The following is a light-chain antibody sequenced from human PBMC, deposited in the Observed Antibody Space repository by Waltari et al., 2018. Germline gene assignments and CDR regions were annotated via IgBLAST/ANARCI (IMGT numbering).Light chain of an antibody. CDR2: TDH. CDR1: GSNIGTTP. V-gene: IGLV1-44*01. J-gene: IGLJ2*01. Sequence: QSVLTQPPSASGTPGQRVVISCSGSGSNIGTTPVNWYQQLPGTAPKLLIYTDHQRPSGVPDRFSGSKSGTSASLAISGLQSEDEADYYCAAWDDSLNGPHVVFGGGTKLTVL. CDR3: AAWDDSLNGPHVV.